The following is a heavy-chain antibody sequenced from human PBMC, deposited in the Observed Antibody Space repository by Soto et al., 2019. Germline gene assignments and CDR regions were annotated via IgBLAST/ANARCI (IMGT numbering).Heavy chain of an antibody. V-gene: IGHV4-39*01. Sequence: PSETRSLTCTVSGVSISSSSYYWGWIRQPPGKGLEWIGSIYYSGSTYYNPSLKSRVTISVDTSKNQFSLKLSSVTAADTAVYYCARPHGGSSGWDNWFDPWGQGTLVTVSS. CDR3: ARPHGGSSGWDNWFDP. J-gene: IGHJ5*02. D-gene: IGHD6-25*01. CDR1: GVSISSSSYY. CDR2: IYYSGST.